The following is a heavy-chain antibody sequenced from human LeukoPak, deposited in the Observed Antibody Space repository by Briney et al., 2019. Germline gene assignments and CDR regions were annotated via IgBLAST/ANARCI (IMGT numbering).Heavy chain of an antibody. V-gene: IGHV1-69*13. Sequence: GASVKVSCKASGYTFTSYGISWVRQAPGQGLEWMGGIIPIFGTANYAQKFQGRVTITADESTSTAYMELSSLRSEDTAVYYCARGTYYDFWSAFYVWGQGTTVTVSS. CDR2: IIPIFGTA. CDR3: ARGTYYDFWSAFYV. J-gene: IGHJ6*02. CDR1: GYTFTSYG. D-gene: IGHD3-3*01.